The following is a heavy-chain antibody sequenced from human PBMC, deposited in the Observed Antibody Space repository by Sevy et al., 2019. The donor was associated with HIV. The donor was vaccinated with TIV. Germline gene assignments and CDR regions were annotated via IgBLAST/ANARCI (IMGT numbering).Heavy chain of an antibody. CDR2: FKSKIHGGTT. CDR3: TRWSGSQSIFDY. V-gene: IGHV3-49*04. CDR1: GFIFGDYG. D-gene: IGHD1-26*01. J-gene: IGHJ4*02. Sequence: GGSLRLSCTASGFIFGDYGMSWVRQAPGKGLEWIAFFKSKIHGGTTENAASVKGRFTISRDDSKNIVYLQVSNLKTEDTAVYYCTRWSGSQSIFDYWGQGTLVTVSS.